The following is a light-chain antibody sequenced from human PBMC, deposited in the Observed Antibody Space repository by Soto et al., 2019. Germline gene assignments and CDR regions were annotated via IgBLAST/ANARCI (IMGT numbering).Light chain of an antibody. V-gene: IGKV1-39*01. Sequence: EIQLTQSPSSLSASVGDRVTITCRASQGSGSHIAWYQQKPGKAPKLLIYATSSLQSGVPSRFSGSGSGTDFTLTIGILQPEDFGTYYCQQSYSTPTWTFGKGTKVDI. J-gene: IGKJ1*01. CDR3: QQSYSTPTWT. CDR2: ATS. CDR1: QGSGSH.